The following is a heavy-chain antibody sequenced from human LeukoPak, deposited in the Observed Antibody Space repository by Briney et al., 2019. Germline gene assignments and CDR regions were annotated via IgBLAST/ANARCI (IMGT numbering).Heavy chain of an antibody. J-gene: IGHJ4*02. V-gene: IGHV1-69*13. CDR1: GGTFSSYA. Sequence: SVKVSCKASGGTFSSYAISWVRQAPGQGLEWMGGIIPTFGTANYAQKFQGRVTITADESTSTAYMELSSLRSEDTAVYYCARDWGYYDSSGYKWGQGTLVTVSS. CDR2: IIPTFGTA. CDR3: ARDWGYYDSSGYK. D-gene: IGHD3-22*01.